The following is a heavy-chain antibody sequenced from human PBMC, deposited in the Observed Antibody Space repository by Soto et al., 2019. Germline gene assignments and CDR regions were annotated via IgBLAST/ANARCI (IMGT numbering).Heavy chain of an antibody. Sequence: GGSLRLSCAASGFTFSNAWMNWVRQAPGKGLEWVGRIKSKTDGGTTDYAAPVKGRFTISRDDSKNTLYLQMNSLKTEDTAVYYCTTASTYYDFWSGYYNYYYYGMDVWGQGTTVTVSS. J-gene: IGHJ6*02. V-gene: IGHV3-15*07. CDR1: GFTFSNAW. D-gene: IGHD3-3*01. CDR3: TTASTYYDFWSGYYNYYYYGMDV. CDR2: IKSKTDGGTT.